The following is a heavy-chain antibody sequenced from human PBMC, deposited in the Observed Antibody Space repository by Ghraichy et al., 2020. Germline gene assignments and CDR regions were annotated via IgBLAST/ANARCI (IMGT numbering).Heavy chain of an antibody. CDR1: GFTFSSST. CDR2: IRRKGERT. D-gene: IGHD3-9*01. V-gene: IGHV3-64*01. Sequence: GSLRLSCAVSGFTFSSSTMHWVRQAPGKGLEYVSAIRRKGERTYYANSVKGRFTISGDDSKNTLYLQMDSLRLDDMAVYYCVRDLDWTYDYWGKGTPVTVSS. J-gene: IGHJ4*02. CDR3: VRDLDWTYDY.